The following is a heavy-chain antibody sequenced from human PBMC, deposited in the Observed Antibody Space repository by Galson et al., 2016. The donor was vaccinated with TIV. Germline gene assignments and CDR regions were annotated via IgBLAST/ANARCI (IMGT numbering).Heavy chain of an antibody. J-gene: IGHJ4*02. CDR2: FYWDGEE. CDR1: GFSLYTRGVG. V-gene: IGHV2-5*02. Sequence: PALVKPTQTLTLTRTFSGFSLYTRGVGVGWIRQPPGKALEWLALFYWDGEERYSPSLRGRVTISTDTSGNEVVLKMTNMDPVDTGTYFCARRGEASSTGFFGLWGQGSLVTVSS. D-gene: IGHD3-3*01. CDR3: ARRGEASSTGFFGL.